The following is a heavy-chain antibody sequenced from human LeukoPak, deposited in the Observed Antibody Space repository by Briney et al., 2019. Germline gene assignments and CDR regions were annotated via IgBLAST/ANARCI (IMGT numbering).Heavy chain of an antibody. J-gene: IGHJ4*02. CDR2: ISYDGNSQ. V-gene: IGHV3-30*18. Sequence: GGSLRLSCAASGFTFSNYAIHWVRQAPGRGLEWVAAISYDGNSQHYGAPVKGRFTISRGNSKNTVYLQINTLTTEDAAIYYCAKPYPTLTTSAVLDNWGQGTLVTVSS. CDR3: AKPYPTLTTSAVLDN. D-gene: IGHD4-17*01. CDR1: GFTFSNYA.